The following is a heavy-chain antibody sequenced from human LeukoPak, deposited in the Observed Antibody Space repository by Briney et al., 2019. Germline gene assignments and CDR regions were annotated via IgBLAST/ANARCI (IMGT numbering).Heavy chain of an antibody. Sequence: ASVKVSRKASGYTFTSYGISWVRQAPGQGLEWMGWISAYNGNTNYAQKLQGRVTMTTDTSTSTAYMELRSLRSDDTAVYYCARPRIAAAGAFDAFDIWGQGTMVTVSS. CDR1: GYTFTSYG. J-gene: IGHJ3*02. CDR2: ISAYNGNT. CDR3: ARPRIAAAGAFDAFDI. D-gene: IGHD6-13*01. V-gene: IGHV1-18*04.